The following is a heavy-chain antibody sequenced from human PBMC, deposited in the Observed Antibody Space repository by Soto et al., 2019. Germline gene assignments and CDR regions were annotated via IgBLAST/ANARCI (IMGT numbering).Heavy chain of an antibody. J-gene: IGHJ6*02. CDR1: GYSFTSYW. CDR3: ARADLGIEVAGNYYYYGMDV. Sequence: GESLKISCKGSGYSFTSYWISWVRQMPGKGLEWMGRIDPSDSYTNYSPSFQGHVTISADKSISTAYLQWSSLKASDTAMYYCARADLGIEVAGNYYYYGMDVWGQGTTVTVSS. CDR2: IDPSDSYT. D-gene: IGHD6-19*01. V-gene: IGHV5-10-1*01.